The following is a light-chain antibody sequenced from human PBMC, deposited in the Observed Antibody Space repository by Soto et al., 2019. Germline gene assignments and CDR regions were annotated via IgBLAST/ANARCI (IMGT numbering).Light chain of an antibody. V-gene: IGKV1D-12*01. J-gene: IGKJ5*01. CDR1: QGIYSW. CDR3: QQLDSFPLT. CDR2: AAS. Sequence: DIQMTQSPSSLSASVGDRVTITCRASQGIYSWIAWYQQKPGRAPKLLTYAASNLQSGVPVRFSGSGSGTDFILSINSLQPEDVATYYCQQLDSFPLTFGQGTRLEI.